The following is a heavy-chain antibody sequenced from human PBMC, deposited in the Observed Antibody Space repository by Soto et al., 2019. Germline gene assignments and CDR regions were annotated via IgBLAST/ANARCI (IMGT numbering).Heavy chain of an antibody. Sequence: QITLKESGPTLVKPTQTLTLTCTFSGFSLSAGGVGVGWIRQPPGKALECLALIYWDDDKRYRPSLKSRLTITKDTSKNQVVFTMTNMDPMDTATYYCAHRGPKESLFDFWGQGTLVTVSS. CDR1: GFSLSAGGVG. J-gene: IGHJ4*02. CDR2: IYWDDDK. CDR3: AHRGPKESLFDF. V-gene: IGHV2-5*02.